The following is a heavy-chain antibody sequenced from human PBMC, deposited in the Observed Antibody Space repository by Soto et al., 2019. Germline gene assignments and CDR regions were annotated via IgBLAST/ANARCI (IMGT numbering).Heavy chain of an antibody. CDR3: ARKATVTTCFDY. CDR1: GGSISSGGYY. V-gene: IGHV4-31*03. CDR2: IYYSGST. D-gene: IGHD4-17*01. Sequence: QVQLQESGPGLVKPSQTLSLTCTVSGGSISSGGYYWSWIRQHPGKGLEWIGYIYYSGSTYYNPSLKSRVTISVDTSKNQFAPKLSSVTAADTAVYYCARKATVTTCFDYWGQGTLVTVSS. J-gene: IGHJ4*02.